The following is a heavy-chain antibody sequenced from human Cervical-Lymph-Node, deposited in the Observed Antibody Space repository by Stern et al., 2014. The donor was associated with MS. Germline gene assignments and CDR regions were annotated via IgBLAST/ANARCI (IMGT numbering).Heavy chain of an antibody. V-gene: IGHV6-1*01. J-gene: IGHJ5*02. CDR3: AKELGYCSGGSCYSEKLYWFDP. Sequence: QVQLQQSGPGLVKPSQTLSLTCAISGDSVSSNSAAWNWIRQSPSRGLEWLGWTYYRSKRYNDYAVSVKSRITINPDTSKNQFSLQLNSVTPEDTAVYYCAKELGYCSGGSCYSEKLYWFDPWGQGTLVTVSS. CDR1: GDSVSSNSAA. CDR2: TYYRSKRYN. D-gene: IGHD2-15*01.